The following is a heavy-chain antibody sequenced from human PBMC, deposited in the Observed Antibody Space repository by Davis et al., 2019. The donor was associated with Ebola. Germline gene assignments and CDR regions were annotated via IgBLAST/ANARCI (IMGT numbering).Heavy chain of an antibody. CDR2: INPHNGNT. CDR3: ARDRYQNWFDP. V-gene: IGHV1-18*04. CDR1: GYTFTSYG. J-gene: IGHJ5*02. Sequence: ASVKVSCKASGYTFTSYGITWVRQAPGQGLEWMGWINPHNGNTNYAQNVQGRVTMTTDTSTSTAYMELRSLRSDDTAVYYCARDRYQNWFDPWGQGTLVTVSS. D-gene: IGHD2-2*01.